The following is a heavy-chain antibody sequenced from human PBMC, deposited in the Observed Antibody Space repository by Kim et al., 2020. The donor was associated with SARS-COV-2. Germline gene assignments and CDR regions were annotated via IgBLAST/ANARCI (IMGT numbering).Heavy chain of an antibody. CDR2: ISAYNGNT. J-gene: IGHJ6*03. D-gene: IGHD3-3*01. CDR3: ARWKIRFLEWPPRANYYYYMDV. Sequence: ASVKVSCKASGYTFTSYGISWVRQAPGQGLEWMGWISAYNGNTNYAQKLQGRVTMTTDTSTSTAYMELRSLRSDYTAVYYCARWKIRFLEWPPRANYYYYMDVWGKGTTVTVSS. CDR1: GYTFTSYG. V-gene: IGHV1-18*01.